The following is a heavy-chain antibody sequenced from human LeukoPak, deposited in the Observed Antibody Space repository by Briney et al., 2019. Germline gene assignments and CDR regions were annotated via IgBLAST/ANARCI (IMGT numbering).Heavy chain of an antibody. CDR3: ARRTCYYNYMDV. D-gene: IGHD2-8*01. J-gene: IGHJ6*03. CDR1: GYTFTSYD. CDR2: MNTNSGTT. V-gene: IGHV1-8*01. Sequence: ASVKVSCKASGYTFTSYDMNWVRQATGQGLEWMGWMNTNSGTTGYAQKFQGRVTMTRNTSISTAYMELSSLRSEDTAVYYCARRTCYYNYMDVWGKGTTVTVSS.